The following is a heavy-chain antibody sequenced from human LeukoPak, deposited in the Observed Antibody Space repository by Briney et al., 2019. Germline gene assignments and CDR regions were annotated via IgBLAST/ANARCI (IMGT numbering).Heavy chain of an antibody. Sequence: GGSLRLSCAASGFTFSTYAMNWVRQAPGKGLEWVSTITSSSGYIYYADSMKGRFTTSRDNAKNSLYLQMTSLRAEDTAVYYCTRSDDYGDYLVDYWGQGTLVTAFS. J-gene: IGHJ4*02. V-gene: IGHV3-21*01. CDR3: TRSDDYGDYLVDY. D-gene: IGHD4-17*01. CDR1: GFTFSTYA. CDR2: ITSSSGYI.